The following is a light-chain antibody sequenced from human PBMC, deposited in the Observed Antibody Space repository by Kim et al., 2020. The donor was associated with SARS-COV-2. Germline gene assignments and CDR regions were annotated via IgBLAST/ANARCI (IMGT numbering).Light chain of an antibody. V-gene: IGKV3-11*01. Sequence: WQGERDTLTCRASQSVISYLAWYQQEPGQAPRPLIYDASSRATGIPARFSGSGSGTDFTLTISSLEPEDFAVYYCQHRGNWPLTFGHGTRLEIK. CDR2: DAS. CDR3: QHRGNWPLT. CDR1: QSVISY. J-gene: IGKJ5*01.